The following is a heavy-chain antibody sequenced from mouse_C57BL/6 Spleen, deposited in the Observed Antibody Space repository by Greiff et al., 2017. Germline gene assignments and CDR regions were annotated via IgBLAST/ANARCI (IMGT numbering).Heavy chain of an antibody. J-gene: IGHJ3*01. Sequence: VKLQQSGPELVKPGASVKISCKASGYAFSSSWMNWVKQRPGKGLEWIGRIYPGDGDTNYNGKFKGKATLTADKSSSTAYMQLSSLTSEDSAVYFCATYYSNFAWFAYWGQGTLVTVSA. D-gene: IGHD2-5*01. V-gene: IGHV1-82*01. CDR3: ATYYSNFAWFAY. CDR1: GYAFSSSW. CDR2: IYPGDGDT.